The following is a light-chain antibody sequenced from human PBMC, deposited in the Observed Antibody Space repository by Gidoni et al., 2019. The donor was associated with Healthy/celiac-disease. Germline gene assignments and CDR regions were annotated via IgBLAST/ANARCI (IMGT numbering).Light chain of an antibody. CDR3: QKYNNWPPRT. CDR1: QSVSSN. CDR2: GAS. J-gene: IGKJ1*01. V-gene: IGKV3-15*01. Sequence: EIVMTQSPATLSVSPGERATLSCRASQSVSSNLAWYQQKPGQAPRLLIYGASTRATGIPARFSGSGSGTEFTLTISSLQSEDFAVYYCQKYNNWPPRTCXQXTKVEIK.